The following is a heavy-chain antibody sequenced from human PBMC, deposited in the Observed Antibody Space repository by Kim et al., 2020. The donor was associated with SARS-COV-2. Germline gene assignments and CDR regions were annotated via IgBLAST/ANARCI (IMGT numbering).Heavy chain of an antibody. CDR1: GYSISSGYY. Sequence: SETLSLTCTVSGYSISSGYYWGWIRQPPGKGLEWIGSIYHSGSTYYNPSLKSRVTISVDTSKNQFSLKLSSVTAADTAVYYCASTPYYDYVWGNFDYWGQGTLVTVSS. CDR3: ASTPYYDYVWGNFDY. CDR2: IYHSGST. V-gene: IGHV4-38-2*02. J-gene: IGHJ4*02. D-gene: IGHD3-16*01.